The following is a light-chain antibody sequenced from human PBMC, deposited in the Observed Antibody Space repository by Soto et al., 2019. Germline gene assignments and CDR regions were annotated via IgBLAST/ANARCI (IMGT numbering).Light chain of an antibody. Sequence: EIVLTQSPGTLSLSPGERATLSFRASQSVSNNYLAWYQQKPGQAPRLLIYGASNRATGIPDRFGGSGSGTDFTLTISRLAPEDFAVYYCQQYGDSPWTFGQGTKVDIK. V-gene: IGKV3-20*01. CDR3: QQYGDSPWT. J-gene: IGKJ1*01. CDR2: GAS. CDR1: QSVSNNY.